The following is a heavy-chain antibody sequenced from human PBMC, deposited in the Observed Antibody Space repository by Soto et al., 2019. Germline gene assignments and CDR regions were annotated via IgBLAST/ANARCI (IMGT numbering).Heavy chain of an antibody. Sequence: GGSLTLSCAASGLTFDTYALSWVRQAPGKGLEWVASISGSAGSTYYADSVKGRFTISRDNFRSTLYLQMNSLTVEDTAIYYCAKELTSTYHPTDYWGQGTLVTVSS. CDR1: GLTFDTYA. V-gene: IGHV3-23*01. J-gene: IGHJ4*01. CDR3: AKELTSTYHPTDY. CDR2: ISGSAGST. D-gene: IGHD2-2*01.